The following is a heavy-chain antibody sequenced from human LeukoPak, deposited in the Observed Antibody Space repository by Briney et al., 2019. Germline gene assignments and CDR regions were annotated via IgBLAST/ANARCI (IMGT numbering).Heavy chain of an antibody. Sequence: GGSLRLSCAAAGFTFSSYSMNWVRQAPGKGREWVSYISSSSTIYYADSVKGRFTISRDNAKNSLYLQMNTLRPEDTAVYYCAKARGANINIYFEYWGKGNLVTVSS. D-gene: IGHD4/OR15-4a*01. J-gene: IGHJ4*02. V-gene: IGHV3-48*01. CDR3: AKARGANINIYFEY. CDR2: ISSSSTI. CDR1: GFTFSSYS.